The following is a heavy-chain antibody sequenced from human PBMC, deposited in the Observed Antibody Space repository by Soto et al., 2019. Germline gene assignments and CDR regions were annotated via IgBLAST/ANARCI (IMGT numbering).Heavy chain of an antibody. V-gene: IGHV4-59*01. D-gene: IGHD5-18*01. CDR3: ARVRGRGYSYGLDY. CDR1: GGSISSYY. J-gene: IGHJ4*02. CDR2: IYYSGST. Sequence: SETLSLTCTVSGGSISSYYWSWIRQPPGKGLEWIGYIYYSGSTNYNPSLKSRVTISVDTSKNQFSLKLSSVTAADTAVYYCARVRGRGYSYGLDYWGQGTLGTVS.